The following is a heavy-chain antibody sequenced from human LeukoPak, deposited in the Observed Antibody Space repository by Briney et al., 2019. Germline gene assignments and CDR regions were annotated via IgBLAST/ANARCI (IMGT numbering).Heavy chain of an antibody. CDR3: AGLYYYDSSGYSSWFDP. CDR1: GGTFSSYA. D-gene: IGHD3-22*01. Sequence: SVKVSCKASGGTFSSYAISWVRQAPGQGLEWMGRIIPIFGIANYAQKFQGRVTITADKSTSTAYMELSSLRSEDTAVYYCAGLYYYDSSGYSSWFDPWGQGTPVTVSS. CDR2: IIPIFGIA. V-gene: IGHV1-69*04. J-gene: IGHJ5*02.